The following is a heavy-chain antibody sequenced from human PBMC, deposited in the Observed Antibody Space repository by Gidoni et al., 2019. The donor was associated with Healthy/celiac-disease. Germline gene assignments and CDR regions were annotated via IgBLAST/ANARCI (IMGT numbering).Heavy chain of an antibody. CDR1: GVTFSSYA. CDR3: AKDVDMATPLFDY. D-gene: IGHD5-12*01. V-gene: IGHV3-23*01. CDR2: ISGSGGST. Sequence: EVQLLESGGGLVQPGGSLRLSCAASGVTFSSYAMSWVRQAPGKGLEWVSAISGSGGSTYYADSVKDRFTISRDNSKNTLYLQMNSLRAEDTAVYYCAKDVDMATPLFDYWGQVTLVTVSS. J-gene: IGHJ4*02.